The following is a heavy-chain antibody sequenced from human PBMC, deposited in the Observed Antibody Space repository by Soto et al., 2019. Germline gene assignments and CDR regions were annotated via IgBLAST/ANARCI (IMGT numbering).Heavy chain of an antibody. Sequence: QVQLVESGGGLVKPGGSLRLSCAASGFTFSDYYMSWVRQAPGKGLEWVSYISSSGSTIYYADPVKGRFTISRDNAKNSLYLQMNSLRAEDTAVYYCAIDRELLTDKDYYGMDVWGQGTTFTVSS. CDR1: GFTFSDYY. D-gene: IGHD1-26*01. V-gene: IGHV3-11*01. J-gene: IGHJ6*02. CDR2: ISSSGSTI. CDR3: AIDRELLTDKDYYGMDV.